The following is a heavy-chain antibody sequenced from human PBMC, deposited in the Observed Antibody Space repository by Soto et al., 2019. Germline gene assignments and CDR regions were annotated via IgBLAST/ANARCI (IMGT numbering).Heavy chain of an antibody. D-gene: IGHD1-1*01. V-gene: IGHV2-5*02. CDR1: GFSLNTNGVG. Sequence: QITLKESGPTLVKPTQTLTLTCTFSGFSLNTNGVGVGWIRQPPGKALEWLALIYWDDDKRYSPSLKSMLTISKDDSKNQVVLTMPHMDPVDTATYYCAHRDPPFRYTWNGGWFDPWGQGTLVTVSS. CDR3: AHRDPPFRYTWNGGWFDP. CDR2: IYWDDDK. J-gene: IGHJ5*02.